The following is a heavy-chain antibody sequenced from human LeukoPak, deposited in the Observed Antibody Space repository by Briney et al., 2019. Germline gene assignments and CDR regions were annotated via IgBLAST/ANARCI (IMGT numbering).Heavy chain of an antibody. CDR1: GFTFSSYG. V-gene: IGHV3-30*02. Sequence: GGSLRLSCAASGFTFSSYGMHWVRQAPGKGLEWVAVIWYDGSNKYYADSVKGRFTISRDNSKNTLYLQMNSLRAEDTAVYYCAKFGDSSGEWGQGTLDTVSS. CDR2: IWYDGSNK. J-gene: IGHJ4*02. CDR3: AKFGDSSGE. D-gene: IGHD3-22*01.